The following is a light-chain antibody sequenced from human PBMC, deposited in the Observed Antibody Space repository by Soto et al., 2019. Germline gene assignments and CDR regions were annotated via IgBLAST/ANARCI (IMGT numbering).Light chain of an antibody. Sequence: DIQMTQSPSSLSASVGDRVTITCRTSQTISDYLNWYQHKPGKAPKLLIFAASSLQSGVPSRFSGSRSGPNFTLTISSLQPEDFATYYCQQSYSSPPTFGRGTKVDIK. CDR2: AAS. CDR1: QTISDY. J-gene: IGKJ1*01. CDR3: QQSYSSPPT. V-gene: IGKV1-39*01.